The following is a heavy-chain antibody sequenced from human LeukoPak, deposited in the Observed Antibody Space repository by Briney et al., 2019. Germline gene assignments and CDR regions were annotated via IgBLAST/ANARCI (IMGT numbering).Heavy chain of an antibody. CDR2: INHSGST. J-gene: IGHJ4*02. Sequence: PSETLSLTCAVYGGSFSGHYWCWIRQPPGKGLEWIGEINHSGSTNYNPSLKSRVTISVDTSKNQSSLKLSSVTAADTAVYYCARTPSGTVTTYPDYWGQGTLVTVSS. CDR1: GGSFSGHY. CDR3: ARTPSGTVTTYPDY. V-gene: IGHV4-34*01. D-gene: IGHD4-17*01.